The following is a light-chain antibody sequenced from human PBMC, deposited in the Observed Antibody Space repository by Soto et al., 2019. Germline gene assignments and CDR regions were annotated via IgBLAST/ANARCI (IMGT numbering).Light chain of an antibody. CDR3: QQSYSTPPWT. CDR1: QSIGRF. Sequence: DIQMTQSPSSLSASVGDRVTITCRASQSIGRFLNWHQQKPGKAPNVLINVASTLRSGVPSRFSGSGSGTDFTLTISSLQPEDFATYFCQQSYSTPPWTFGQGTKVDIK. V-gene: IGKV1-39*01. CDR2: VAS. J-gene: IGKJ1*01.